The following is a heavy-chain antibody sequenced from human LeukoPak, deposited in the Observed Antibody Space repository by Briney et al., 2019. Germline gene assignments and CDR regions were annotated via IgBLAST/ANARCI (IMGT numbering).Heavy chain of an antibody. CDR2: IKQDGSEK. V-gene: IGHV3-7*03. CDR1: GFAVYSNY. J-gene: IGHJ6*02. CDR3: ASTTISPVGGMDV. D-gene: IGHD2/OR15-2a*01. Sequence: GGSLRLSCAASGFAVYSNYMSWVRQAPGKGLEWVANIKQDGSEKYYVDSVKGRFTISRDSAKNSLYLQVNSLRAEDTAVYYCASTTISPVGGMDVWGQGTTVTVSS.